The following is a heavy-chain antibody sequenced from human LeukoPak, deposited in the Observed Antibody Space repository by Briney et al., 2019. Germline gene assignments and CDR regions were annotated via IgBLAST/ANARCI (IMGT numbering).Heavy chain of an antibody. CDR1: GFTFSSYA. CDR2: ISGSGGST. J-gene: IGHJ4*02. Sequence: PGGSLRLSCAASGFTFSSYAMSWVRQAPVKGLEWVSAISGSGGSTYYADSVKGRFTISRDSSKNTLYLQMNSLRAEDTAVYYCARGSGYFLDFDYWGQGTLVTVSS. CDR3: ARGSGYFLDFDY. D-gene: IGHD3-22*01. V-gene: IGHV3-23*01.